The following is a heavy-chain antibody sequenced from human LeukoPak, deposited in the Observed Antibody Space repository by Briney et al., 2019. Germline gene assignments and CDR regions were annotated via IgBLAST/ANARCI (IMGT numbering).Heavy chain of an antibody. CDR2: IYSGGST. Sequence: PGGSLRLSCAASGFTVSSNYMSWVRQAPGKGLEWVSVIYSGGSTYYADSVKGRFTISRDNSKNALFLQMNSLRAEDTAVYYCAKDRDEGFGELLPVVFDYWGQGTRVTVSS. CDR3: AKDRDEGFGELLPVVFDY. CDR1: GFTVSSNY. J-gene: IGHJ4*02. D-gene: IGHD3-10*01. V-gene: IGHV3-53*01.